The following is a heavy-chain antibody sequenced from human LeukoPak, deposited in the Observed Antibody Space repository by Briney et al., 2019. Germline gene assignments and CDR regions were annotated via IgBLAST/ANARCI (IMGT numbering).Heavy chain of an antibody. CDR2: IYYSGST. D-gene: IGHD6-6*01. V-gene: IGHV4-39*07. J-gene: IGHJ5*02. Sequence: SETLSLTCTVSGGSISSTNYYWGWIRQPPGKGLEWIGSIYYSGSTYYKPSLKSRVTISVDTSKNQFSLKLSSVTAADTAVYYCARGELAARWFDPWGQGTLVTVSS. CDR3: ARGELAARWFDP. CDR1: GGSISSTNYY.